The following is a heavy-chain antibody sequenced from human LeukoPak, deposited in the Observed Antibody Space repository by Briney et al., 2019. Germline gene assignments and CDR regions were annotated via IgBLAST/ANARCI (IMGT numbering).Heavy chain of an antibody. V-gene: IGHV4-39*01. CDR1: GGSISSSSYY. CDR3: ARQGRGGDRNYYDSSGYYLSPDY. CDR2: IYYSGST. J-gene: IGHJ4*02. Sequence: SETLSLTCTVSGGSISSSSYYWCWIRQPPGKGLEWIGSIYYSGSTYYNPSLKSRVTISVDTSKNQFSLKLSSVTAADTAVYYCARQGRGGDRNYYDSSGYYLSPDYWGQGTLVTVSS. D-gene: IGHD3-22*01.